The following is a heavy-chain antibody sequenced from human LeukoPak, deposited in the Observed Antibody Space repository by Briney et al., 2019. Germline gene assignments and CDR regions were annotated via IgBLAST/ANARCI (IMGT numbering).Heavy chain of an antibody. CDR1: GGTFSSYA. J-gene: IGHJ4*02. Sequence: GASVKVSCKASGGTFSSYAISWVRQAPGQGLEWMGGIIPIFGTANYAQKFQGRVTMTRDTSISTAYMELSRLRSDDTAVYYCARVLGREVDYWGQGTLVTVSS. CDR3: ARVLGREVDY. D-gene: IGHD1-26*01. CDR2: IIPIFGTA. V-gene: IGHV1-69*05.